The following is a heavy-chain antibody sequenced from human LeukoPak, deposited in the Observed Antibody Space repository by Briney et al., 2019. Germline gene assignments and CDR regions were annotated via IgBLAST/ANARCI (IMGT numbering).Heavy chain of an antibody. CDR3: AKAPIGGDGYNVVWFDP. CDR1: GFTFDDYA. J-gene: IGHJ5*02. CDR2: ISWNSGSI. D-gene: IGHD5-24*01. Sequence: GGSLRLSCAASGFTFDDYAMHWVRQAPGKGLEWVSGISWNSGSIGYADSVKGRFTISRDNAKNSLYLQMNSLRAEDTALYYCAKAPIGGDGYNVVWFDPWGQGTLVTVSS. V-gene: IGHV3-9*01.